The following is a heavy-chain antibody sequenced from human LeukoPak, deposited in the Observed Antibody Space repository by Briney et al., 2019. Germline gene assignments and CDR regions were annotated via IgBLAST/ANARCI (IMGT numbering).Heavy chain of an antibody. D-gene: IGHD5-12*01. CDR2: ISYDGSNK. J-gene: IGHJ4*02. Sequence: HPGGSLRLSCAASGFTFSSYGMHWVRQAPGKGLEWVAVISYDGSNKYYADSVKGRFTISRDNSKNTLYLQMNSLRAEDTAVYYCAREVPTDYWGQGTLVTVSS. CDR1: GFTFSSYG. CDR3: AREVPTDY. V-gene: IGHV3-30*03.